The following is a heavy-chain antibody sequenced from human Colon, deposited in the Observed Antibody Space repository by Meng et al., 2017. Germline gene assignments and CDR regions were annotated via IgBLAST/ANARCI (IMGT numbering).Heavy chain of an antibody. D-gene: IGHD5-12*01. V-gene: IGHV4-34*01. Sequence: GSLRLSCAVYGGSFSGYYWSWIRQPPGKGLEWIGEINHSGSTNYNPSLKSRVTISVDTSKNQFSLKLSFVTAADTAVYYCARVVGYSGYDLRYYYYGMDVWGQGTTVPSP. CDR2: INHSGST. CDR3: ARVVGYSGYDLRYYYYGMDV. J-gene: IGHJ6*02. CDR1: GGSFSGYY.